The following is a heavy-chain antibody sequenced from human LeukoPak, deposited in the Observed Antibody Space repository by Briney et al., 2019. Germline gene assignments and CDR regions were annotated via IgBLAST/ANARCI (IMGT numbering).Heavy chain of an antibody. CDR1: GYSISSGYY. CDR2: IYHSGST. D-gene: IGHD3-22*01. Sequence: SETLSLTCTVSGYSISSGYYWGWIRQPPGKGLEWIGSIYHSGSTYYNPSVKSRVTISVDTSKNQFSLKLSSVTAADTAVYYCASPQSRYDSSGYALDYWGQGTLVTVSS. V-gene: IGHV4-38-2*02. J-gene: IGHJ4*02. CDR3: ASPQSRYDSSGYALDY.